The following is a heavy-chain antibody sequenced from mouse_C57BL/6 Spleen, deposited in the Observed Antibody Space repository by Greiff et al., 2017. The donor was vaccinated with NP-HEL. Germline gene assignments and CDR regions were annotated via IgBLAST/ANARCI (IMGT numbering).Heavy chain of an antibody. CDR3: ARFPHYYGSSNWYFDV. Sequence: VQLQQSGAELVRPGSSVKLSCKASGYTFTSYWMHWVKQRPIQGLEWIGNIDPSDSETHYNQKFKDKATLTVDKSSSTAYMQLSSLTSEDSAVYYCARFPHYYGSSNWYFDVWGTGTTVTVSS. CDR2: IDPSDSET. J-gene: IGHJ1*03. CDR1: GYTFTSYW. D-gene: IGHD1-1*01. V-gene: IGHV1-52*01.